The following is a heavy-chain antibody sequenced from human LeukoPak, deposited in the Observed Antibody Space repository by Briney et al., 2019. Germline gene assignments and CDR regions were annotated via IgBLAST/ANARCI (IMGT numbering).Heavy chain of an antibody. Sequence: PGGSQRLSCAASGFSFSSYEMNWVRQSPGKSLEWISYISASGTVTHYADSVEGRFTISRDNAKSSLYLQMNSLRAEDTAVYYCAKAGGSYYGGYYYYMDVWGKGTTVTISS. CDR3: AKAGGSYYGGYYYYMDV. CDR2: ISASGTVT. V-gene: IGHV3-48*03. J-gene: IGHJ6*03. D-gene: IGHD1-26*01. CDR1: GFSFSSYE.